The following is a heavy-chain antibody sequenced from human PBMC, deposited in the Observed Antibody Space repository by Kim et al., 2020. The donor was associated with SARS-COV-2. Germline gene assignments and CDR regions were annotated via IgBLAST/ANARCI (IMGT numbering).Heavy chain of an antibody. J-gene: IGHJ4*02. CDR2: ISSSSSYI. Sequence: GGSLRLSCAASGFTFSIYTMNWVRQAPGKGLEWVSSISSSSSYIYYADSVKGRFTISRDNAKKSLYLQMNSLRAEDTAVYYCARDRAPSYSSGWYTPYPVDYWGQGTLVTVSS. D-gene: IGHD6-19*01. CDR3: ARDRAPSYSSGWYTPYPVDY. CDR1: GFTFSIYT. V-gene: IGHV3-21*01.